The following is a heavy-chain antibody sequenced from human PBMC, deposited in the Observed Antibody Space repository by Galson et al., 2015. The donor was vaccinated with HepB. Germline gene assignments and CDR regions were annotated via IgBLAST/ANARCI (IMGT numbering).Heavy chain of an antibody. D-gene: IGHD1-26*01. CDR1: GYSFTSYW. CDR2: INPSGGST. Sequence: QSGAEVKKPGESLRISCTGSGYSFTSYWISWVRQAPGQGLEWMGIINPSGGSTSYAQKFQGRVTMTRDTSTSTVYMELSSLRSEDTAVYYCARDAGDMGWFDPWGQGTLVTVSS. V-gene: IGHV1-46*01. J-gene: IGHJ5*02. CDR3: ARDAGDMGWFDP.